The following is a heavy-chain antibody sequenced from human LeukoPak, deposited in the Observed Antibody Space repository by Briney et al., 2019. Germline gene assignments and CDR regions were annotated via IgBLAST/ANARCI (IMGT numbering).Heavy chain of an antibody. CDR2: ISWNSGSI. CDR3: ARDTGSYDYVWGSYRFSAFDI. D-gene: IGHD3-16*02. CDR1: GFTFDDYA. J-gene: IGHJ3*02. Sequence: GRSLRLSCAASGFTFDDYAMHWVRQAPGKGLEWVSGISWNSGSIGYADSVKGRFTISRDNAKNSLYLQMNSLRAEDTAVYYCARDTGSYDYVWGSYRFSAFDIWGQGTMVTVSS. V-gene: IGHV3-9*01.